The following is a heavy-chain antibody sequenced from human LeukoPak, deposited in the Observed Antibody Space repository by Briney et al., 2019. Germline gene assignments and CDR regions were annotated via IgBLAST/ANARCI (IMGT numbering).Heavy chain of an antibody. CDR2: IYFTGST. CDR3: ARIYYSDSSVYYYFDY. V-gene: IGHV4-39*01. D-gene: IGHD3-22*01. Sequence: SETLSLTCTVSGGSISSSSYQWGWIREPPGKGLEWIASIYFTGSTYYNPSLKSRVTISVDTSKNQFSLKLSSVTAADTAVYYCARIYYSDSSVYYYFDYWGQGSLVTVSS. J-gene: IGHJ4*02. CDR1: GGSISSSSYQ.